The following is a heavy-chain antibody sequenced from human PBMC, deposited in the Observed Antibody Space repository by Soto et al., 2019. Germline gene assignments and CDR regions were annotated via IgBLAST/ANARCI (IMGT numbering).Heavy chain of an antibody. D-gene: IGHD3-3*01. V-gene: IGHV4-61*01. Sequence: SETLSLTCTVSGGSVSSGSYYWSWIRQPPGKGLEWIGDIYYSGSTNYNPSLKSRVTTSVDTSKNQFSLKLSSVTAADTAVYYCARVSRAGVVIVRANWFDPWGQGTLVTVSS. CDR2: IYYSGST. J-gene: IGHJ5*02. CDR3: ARVSRAGVVIVRANWFDP. CDR1: GGSVSSGSYY.